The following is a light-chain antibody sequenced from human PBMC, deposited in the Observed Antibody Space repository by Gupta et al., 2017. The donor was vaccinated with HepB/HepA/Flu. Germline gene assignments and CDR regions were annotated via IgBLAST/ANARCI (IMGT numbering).Light chain of an antibody. V-gene: IGKV1-39*01. CDR1: QTILNY. CDR2: AAS. CDR3: QQNYSFHT. Sequence: DIQMTQSPSSLSASVGDRVTITCRASQTILNYLNWYQQKPGKAPKVLIYAASRLQSGVPSRFSGSGSETDFTLTSSRRQYEDFAIYYWQQNYSFHTFGRGTMVDIK. J-gene: IGKJ4*01.